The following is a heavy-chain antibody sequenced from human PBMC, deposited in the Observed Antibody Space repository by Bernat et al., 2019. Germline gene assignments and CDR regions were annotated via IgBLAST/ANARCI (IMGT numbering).Heavy chain of an antibody. J-gene: IGHJ6*02. D-gene: IGHD6-13*01. V-gene: IGHV3-30-3*01. CDR1: GFTVSSNY. CDR3: ATVPYSSSWLGYYYGMDV. CDR2: ISYDGSNK. Sequence: VQLVESGGGLVQPGGSLRLSCAASGFTVSSNYMSWVRQAPGKGLEWVAVISYDGSNKYYADSVKGRFTISRDNSKNTLYLQMNSLRAEDTAVYYCATVPYSSSWLGYYYGMDVWGQGTTVTVSS.